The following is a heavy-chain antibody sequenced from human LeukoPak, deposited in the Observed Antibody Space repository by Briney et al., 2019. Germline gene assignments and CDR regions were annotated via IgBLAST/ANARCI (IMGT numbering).Heavy chain of an antibody. CDR1: GFTFSSYA. CDR2: ISGSGGST. CDR3: AKDRYYDSSGPFPPTADY. J-gene: IGHJ4*02. D-gene: IGHD3-22*01. Sequence: GGSLRLSCAASGFTFSSYAMSWVRQAPGKGLEWVSAISGSGGSTYYADSVKGRFTISRDNSKNTLYLQMNSLRAEDTAVYYCAKDRYYDSSGPFPPTADYWGQGTLVTASS. V-gene: IGHV3-23*01.